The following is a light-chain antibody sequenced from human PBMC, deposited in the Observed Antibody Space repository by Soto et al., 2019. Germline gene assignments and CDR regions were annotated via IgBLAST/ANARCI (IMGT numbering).Light chain of an antibody. CDR2: VNSVGSH. J-gene: IGLJ2*01. CDR1: SGHSSYA. Sequence: QPVLTQSPSASASLGASVKLTCSLSSGHSSYAIAWHQQQPEKGPRYLMKVNSVGSHSKGDGIPDRFSGSSSGAERYLTISSLQSEDEADYYCQTWGTGVQGVFGGGTKVTVL. CDR3: QTWGTGVQGV. V-gene: IGLV4-69*01.